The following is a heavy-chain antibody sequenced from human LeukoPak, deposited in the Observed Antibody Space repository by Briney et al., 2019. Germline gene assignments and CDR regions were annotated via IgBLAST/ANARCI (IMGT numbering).Heavy chain of an antibody. D-gene: IGHD1-26*01. Sequence: GGSLRLSCRASGFNFSDYYLSWIRQTPGKGLEWLSYINSSGSITDYADSVKGRFTISRDNAKNSVYLQMTSLRTEDTAVYYCARATRGGVGASSYWGQGTLVTVST. CDR2: INSSGSIT. CDR3: ARATRGGVGASSY. J-gene: IGHJ4*02. CDR1: GFNFSDYY. V-gene: IGHV3-11*01.